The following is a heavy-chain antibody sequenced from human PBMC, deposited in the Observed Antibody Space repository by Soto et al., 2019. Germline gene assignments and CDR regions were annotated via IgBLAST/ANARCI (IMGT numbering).Heavy chain of an antibody. J-gene: IGHJ5*02. CDR2: ISAYNGNT. CDR3: ARDPRPDILTGNTGGWTNWFDP. Sequence: GASVKVSCKASGYTFASYGISWVRQAPGQGLEWMGWISAYNGNTNYAQKLQGRVTMTTDTSTSTAYMELNSLRAEDTAVYYCARDPRPDILTGNTGGWTNWFDPWGQGTLVTVSS. CDR1: GYTFASYG. D-gene: IGHD3-9*01. V-gene: IGHV1-18*01.